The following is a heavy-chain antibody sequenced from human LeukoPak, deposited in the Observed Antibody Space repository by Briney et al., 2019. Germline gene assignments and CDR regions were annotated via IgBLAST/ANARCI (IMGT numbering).Heavy chain of an antibody. J-gene: IGHJ4*02. CDR2: IYYSGST. CDR1: GGSISSGDYY. V-gene: IGHV4-30-4*01. CDR3: ARAPRGYSYGYFDY. Sequence: SETLSLTGTVSGGSISSGDYYWSWIRQPPGKGLEWIGYIYYSGSTYYNPSLKSRVTISVDTSKNQFSLKLSSVTAADTAVYYCARAPRGYSYGYFDYWGQGTLVTVSS. D-gene: IGHD5-18*01.